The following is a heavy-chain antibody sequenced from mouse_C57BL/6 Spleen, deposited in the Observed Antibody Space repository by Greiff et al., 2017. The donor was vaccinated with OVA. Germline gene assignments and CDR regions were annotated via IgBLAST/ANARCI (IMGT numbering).Heavy chain of an antibody. D-gene: IGHD1-1*01. CDR3: ARGITTVVATGFDY. V-gene: IGHV1-18*01. CDR1: GYTFTDYN. J-gene: IGHJ2*01. CDR2: INPNNGGT. Sequence: EVQLQQSGPELVKPGASVMIPCKASGYTFTDYNMDWVKQSHGKSLEWIGDINPNNGGTIYNQKFKGKATLTVDKSSSTAYMELRSLTSEDTAVYYCARGITTVVATGFDYWGQGTTLTVSS.